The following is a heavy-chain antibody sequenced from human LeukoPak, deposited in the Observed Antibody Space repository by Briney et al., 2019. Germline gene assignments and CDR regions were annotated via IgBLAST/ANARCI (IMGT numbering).Heavy chain of an antibody. J-gene: IGHJ4*02. V-gene: IGHV3-30*18. CDR3: AKAPGRSKAMAQMFDY. Sequence: GGSLRLSCAASGFTFSSYGMHWVRQAPGKGLEWVAVISYDGSNKYYADSVKGRFTISRDNSKNTLYLQMNSLRAEDTAVYYCAKAPGRSKAMAQMFDYWGQGTLVTVSS. CDR1: GFTFSSYG. D-gene: IGHD5-18*01. CDR2: ISYDGSNK.